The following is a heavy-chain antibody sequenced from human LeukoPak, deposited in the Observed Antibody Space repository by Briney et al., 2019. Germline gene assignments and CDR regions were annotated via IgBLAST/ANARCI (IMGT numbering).Heavy chain of an antibody. CDR3: ARRGYCSSTSCWIFDY. V-gene: IGHV4-39*01. Sequence: SETLSLTCTVSDGSISSSSYYWGWIRQPPGKGLEWIGTIYYSGTTYYNPSLKSRVTISVDTSKNQFSLKLSSVTAADTAVYYCARRGYCSSTSCWIFDYWGQGTLVTVSS. D-gene: IGHD2-2*01. CDR2: IYYSGTT. CDR1: DGSISSSSYY. J-gene: IGHJ4*02.